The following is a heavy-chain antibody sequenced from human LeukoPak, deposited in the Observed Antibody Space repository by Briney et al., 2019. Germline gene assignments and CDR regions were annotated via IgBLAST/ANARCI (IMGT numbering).Heavy chain of an antibody. D-gene: IGHD2-2*02. CDR2: ISGSGGST. J-gene: IGHJ4*02. Sequence: GGSLRLSCAASGFTFSSYAMSWVRQAPGKGLEWVSAISGSGGSTYYADSVKGRFTISRDNSKNTLYLQMNSLRAEDTAVYYCAKDLGYCSSTSCDSFDYWGQGTLVTVSS. V-gene: IGHV3-23*01. CDR1: GFTFSSYA. CDR3: AKDLGYCSSTSCDSFDY.